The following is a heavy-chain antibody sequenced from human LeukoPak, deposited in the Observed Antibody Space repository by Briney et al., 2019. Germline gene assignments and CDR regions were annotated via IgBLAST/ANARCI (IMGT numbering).Heavy chain of an antibody. CDR2: IYSGGST. J-gene: IGHJ6*02. Sequence: GGSLRLSCAASGFTVSSNYMSWVRQAPGKGLEWVSVIYSGGSTYYADSVKGRFTISRSNSKNTLYLQMNSLRAEDTSVYYCVRDLNLYDSSAHYNYGMDVWGQGTTVTVSS. D-gene: IGHD3-22*01. V-gene: IGHV3-66*01. CDR1: GFTVSSNY. CDR3: VRDLNLYDSSAHYNYGMDV.